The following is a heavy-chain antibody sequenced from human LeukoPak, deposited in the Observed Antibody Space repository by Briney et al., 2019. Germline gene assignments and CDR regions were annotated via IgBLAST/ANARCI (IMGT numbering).Heavy chain of an antibody. CDR2: IRHRGDS. V-gene: IGHV4-38-2*02. Sequence: KSSETLSLTCTVSYYSVNSHYFWNWIRQSPGKGLEWIASIRHRGDSYYNPSLRSRVSISLDTSKNQFSLSLTSVTAADTAVYYCATCATYVADGFDYWGQGSLVSVSS. CDR3: ATCATYVADGFDY. CDR1: YYSVNSHYF. D-gene: IGHD2-15*01. J-gene: IGHJ4*02.